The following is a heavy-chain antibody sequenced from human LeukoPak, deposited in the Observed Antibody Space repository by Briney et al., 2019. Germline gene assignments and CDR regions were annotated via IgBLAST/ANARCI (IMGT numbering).Heavy chain of an antibody. CDR2: IYSGGST. CDR3: ARQTGASTNFDN. J-gene: IGHJ4*02. D-gene: IGHD2-2*01. V-gene: IGHV3-53*01. CDR1: GFTVSSNY. Sequence: GGSLRLSCAASGFTVSSNYMSWVRQAPGKGLEWVSVIYSGGSTYYADSVKGRFTISRDNSKNMLYLLMNSLRAEDTAIYHCARQTGASTNFDNWGQGTLVTVSS.